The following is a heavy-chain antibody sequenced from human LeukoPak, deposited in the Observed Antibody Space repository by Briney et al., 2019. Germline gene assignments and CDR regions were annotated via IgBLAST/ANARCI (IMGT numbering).Heavy chain of an antibody. CDR3: ARVRWLNAYYHYYYLDL. CDR1: GGAIKSYY. Sequence: SETLSLTCTVSGGAIKSYYWSWIRQPPGKGLEWIGYIYDSGSTNYNPSLKSRATISLDAAKDQFSLRLSSVTAADTALYYCARVRWLNAYYHYYYLDLWVKGTTVTVSS. V-gene: IGHV4-59*01. J-gene: IGHJ6*03. D-gene: IGHD3-22*01. CDR2: IYDSGST.